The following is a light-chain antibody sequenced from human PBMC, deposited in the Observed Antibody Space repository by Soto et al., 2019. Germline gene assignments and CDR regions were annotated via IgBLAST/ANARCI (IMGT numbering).Light chain of an antibody. CDR3: CSYVGRSAPVV. V-gene: IGLV2-23*02. Sequence: QSALTQPASVSGSPGQSITISCTGTSSDVGSYNLVSWYQQHPGKAPKFMIYEVTKRPSGVSDRFSGSKSGNTASLTISGLQAEDEADYYCCSYVGRSAPVVFGGGTKVTVL. CDR2: EVT. J-gene: IGLJ2*01. CDR1: SSDVGSYNL.